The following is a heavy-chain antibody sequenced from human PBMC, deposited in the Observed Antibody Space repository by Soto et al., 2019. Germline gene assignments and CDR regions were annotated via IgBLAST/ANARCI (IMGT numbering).Heavy chain of an antibody. CDR2: ISYDGNIK. J-gene: IGHJ4*02. CDR1: GFTFSDYG. D-gene: IGHD3-16*01. Sequence: QVQLLESGGGVVQPGRSLRLSCAASGFTFSDYGMHWVRQPPGKGLEWVAIISYDGNIKYYADSVKGRFTVSRDNSQNTLYLQMNSLRAEDTAVYYCAKEATRGDYFDYWGQGTLVTVSS. CDR3: AKEATRGDYFDY. V-gene: IGHV3-30*18.